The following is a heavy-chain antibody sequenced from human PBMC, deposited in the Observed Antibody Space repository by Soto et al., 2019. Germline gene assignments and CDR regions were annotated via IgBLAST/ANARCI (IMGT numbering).Heavy chain of an antibody. CDR2: ISTYNGNT. Sequence: QVQLVQSGAEVKKPGASVKVSCKASGYTFTSYGISWVRQAPGQWLEWMGWISTYNGNTKYAQKLQGRVTITTDTSTSTAYMELRSLRSDDTAVFDCAREMVRGVGSDYWGQGTLVTVAS. CDR3: AREMVRGVGSDY. V-gene: IGHV1-18*01. J-gene: IGHJ4*02. CDR1: GYTFTSYG. D-gene: IGHD3-10*01.